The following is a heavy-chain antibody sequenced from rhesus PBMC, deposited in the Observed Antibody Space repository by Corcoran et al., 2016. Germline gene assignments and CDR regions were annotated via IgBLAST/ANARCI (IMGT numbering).Heavy chain of an antibody. V-gene: IGHV2-174*01. D-gene: IGHD4-23*01. CDR1: GFSISTSGRG. CDR2: IYWEDGK. CDR3: ARKGNTAWYFDL. Sequence: QVTLKESGPALVKPTQTLTLTCTFSGFSISTSGRGVGGFRQPPGKALEWLELIYWEDGKYYSTSLKSRLTISKDTSKNQVVLTMTNMDPVDTATYYCARKGNTAWYFDLWGPGTPITISS. J-gene: IGHJ2*01.